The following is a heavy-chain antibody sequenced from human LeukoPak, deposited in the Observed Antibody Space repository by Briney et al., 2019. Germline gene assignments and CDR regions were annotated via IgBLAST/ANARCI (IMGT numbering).Heavy chain of an antibody. V-gene: IGHV2-5*02. Sequence: SGPTLVNPTQTLTLTCTFSGFSLNTSGVGVGWIRQPPGKALGWLALIYWDDDKRYSPSLKTRLTITKDTSKNQVVLTMTNMDPVDAATYYCAHSRRWLHNPLMGDFDYWGQGTLVTVSS. CDR1: GFSLNTSGVG. D-gene: IGHD5-24*01. CDR3: AHSRRWLHNPLMGDFDY. J-gene: IGHJ4*02. CDR2: IYWDDDK.